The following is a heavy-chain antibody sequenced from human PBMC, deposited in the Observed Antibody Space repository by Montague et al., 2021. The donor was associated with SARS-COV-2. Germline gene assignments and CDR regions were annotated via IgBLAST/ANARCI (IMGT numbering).Heavy chain of an antibody. D-gene: IGHD5-12*01. CDR1: GFTFSGYE. Sequence: SLRLSCAASGFTFSGYEMNWVRLAPGKGLEWVSKISSSGRTKYYPDSVKGRFTITRDNAKNSLSLEMNSLRAEDTATYFCARGYSGYDWGGIGGYYYYMDVWGPGTTVTVSS. CDR2: ISSSGRTK. J-gene: IGHJ6*03. CDR3: ARGYSGYDWGGIGGYYYYMDV. V-gene: IGHV3-48*03.